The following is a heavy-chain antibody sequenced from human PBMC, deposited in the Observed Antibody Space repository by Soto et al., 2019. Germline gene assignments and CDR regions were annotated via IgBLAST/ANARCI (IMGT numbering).Heavy chain of an antibody. V-gene: IGHV3-21*01. D-gene: IGHD1-7*01. J-gene: IGHJ4*02. CDR3: ARDPPTGTTLDWADS. Sequence: GGSLRLSCAGSGFSFSSDSMGWVRQAPGKGLEWVASTSSSGSFMNYADSVKGRFTISRDNAKNSLYLQMSGLKDEDTAVYYCARDPPTGTTLDWADSWGQGTLVTVS. CDR2: TSSSGSFM. CDR1: GFSFSSDS.